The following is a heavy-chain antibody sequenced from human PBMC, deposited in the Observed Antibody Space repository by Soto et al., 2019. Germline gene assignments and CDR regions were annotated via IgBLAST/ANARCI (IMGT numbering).Heavy chain of an antibody. D-gene: IGHD3-3*01. V-gene: IGHV3-7*01. CDR1: GFAFSSYW. CDR3: ARDYTTIFGVVIKSFDY. J-gene: IGHJ4*02. Sequence: GSLRLSCAASGFAFSSYWMSWVRQAPGKGLEWVANIKQDGSEKYYVDSVKGRFTISRDNAKNSLYLQMNSLRAEDTAVYYCARDYTTIFGVVIKSFDYWGQGT. CDR2: IKQDGSEK.